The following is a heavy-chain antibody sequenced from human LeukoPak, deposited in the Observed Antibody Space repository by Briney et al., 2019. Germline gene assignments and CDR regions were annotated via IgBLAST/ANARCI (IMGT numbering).Heavy chain of an antibody. CDR1: GFAFSVYA. Sequence: GGSLRLSCAASGFAFSVYAMSWLRHPPGKGLEGVSTINANSGTRSYAASVRGRFTISRDNSKNTLYLQQNTLRADDTATYYCAKPISGGLAVTADWFHPWGQGTLVVVSS. CDR2: INANSGTR. V-gene: IGHV3-23*01. D-gene: IGHD6-19*01. J-gene: IGHJ5*01. CDR3: AKPISGGLAVTADWFHP.